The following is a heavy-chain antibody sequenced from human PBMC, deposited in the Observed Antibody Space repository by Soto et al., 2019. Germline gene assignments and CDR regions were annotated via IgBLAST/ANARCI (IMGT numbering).Heavy chain of an antibody. CDR3: AKEYGSTWIDH. V-gene: IGHV3-30*18. CDR2: MSYDGTKE. CDR1: GFTFSTYG. J-gene: IGHJ4*02. D-gene: IGHD6-13*01. Sequence: PGGSLRLSCAASGFTFSTYGMHWVRQAPGKGLEWVAAMSYDGTKEYYVDSVKGRFTISRDNSRNTLFLQLNSLRAEDTAVYYCAKEYGSTWIDHWGQGXLVTVYS.